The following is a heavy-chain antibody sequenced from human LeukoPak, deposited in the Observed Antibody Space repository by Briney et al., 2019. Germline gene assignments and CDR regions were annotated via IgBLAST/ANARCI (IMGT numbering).Heavy chain of an antibody. J-gene: IGHJ4*02. D-gene: IGHD6-13*01. Sequence: SETLSLTCTVSGGSISSSSYYWGWIRQPPGKGLEWIGSIYYSGSTYYNPSLKSRVTISVDTSKNQFSLKLSSVTAADTAVYYCARHGGWGYSSSFDYWGQGTLVTVSS. CDR2: IYYSGST. CDR1: GGSISSSSYY. V-gene: IGHV4-39*01. CDR3: ARHGGWGYSSSFDY.